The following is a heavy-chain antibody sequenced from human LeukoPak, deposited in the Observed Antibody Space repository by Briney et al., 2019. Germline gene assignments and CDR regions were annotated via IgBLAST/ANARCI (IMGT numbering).Heavy chain of an antibody. CDR2: MSYSGST. Sequence: SETLSLTCTVPGGXISSYYWSWIRQPPGKGLEWIGYMSYSGSTNYNPSLKSRVTISVDTSKNQFSLRLSSVTAADTAVYYCARAGAPYGSGNYYNSDVWGQGTTVTVSS. V-gene: IGHV4-59*01. CDR1: GGXISSYY. CDR3: ARAGAPYGSGNYYNSDV. D-gene: IGHD3-10*01. J-gene: IGHJ6*02.